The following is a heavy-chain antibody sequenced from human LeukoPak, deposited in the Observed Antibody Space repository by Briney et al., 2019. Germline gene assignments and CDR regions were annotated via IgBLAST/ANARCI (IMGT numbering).Heavy chain of an antibody. D-gene: IGHD6-13*01. V-gene: IGHV4-59*01. Sequence: KASETLSLTCTVSGGSISSYYWSWIRQPPGKGLEWIGYIYYSGSTNYNPSLKSRVTISVDTSKHQFSLKLSSVTAADTAVYYCANIQTPSIAAAGTEFDYWGQGTLVTVSS. J-gene: IGHJ4*02. CDR3: ANIQTPSIAAAGTEFDY. CDR1: GGSISSYY. CDR2: IYYSGST.